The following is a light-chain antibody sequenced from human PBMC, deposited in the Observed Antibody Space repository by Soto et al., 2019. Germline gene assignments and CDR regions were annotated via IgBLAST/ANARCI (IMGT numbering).Light chain of an antibody. Sequence: EIVLTQSPGTLSLSPGERATLSCRASQSVSSSYLAWYQPKPGQAPRLLIYGASSRATGIPDRFSGSGSGTDFTLTISRLEPEDCAVYYCQQYGSSPQTFGQGTKVDI. CDR2: GAS. CDR1: QSVSSSY. J-gene: IGKJ1*01. V-gene: IGKV3-20*01. CDR3: QQYGSSPQT.